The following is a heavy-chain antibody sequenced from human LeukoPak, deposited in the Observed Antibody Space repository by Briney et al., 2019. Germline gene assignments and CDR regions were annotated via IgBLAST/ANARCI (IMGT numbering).Heavy chain of an antibody. CDR1: GGSFSDYY. J-gene: IGHJ6*03. CDR2: INHSGIT. D-gene: IGHD5-18*01. V-gene: IGHV4-34*01. CDR3: ARMPGYSYYYMDV. Sequence: SETLSLTCAVYGGSFSDYYWSWIRQPPGKGLEWIGEINHSGITNYNPSLKSRVTMSVDTSKNQFSLKLSSVTAADTAVYYCARMPGYSYYYMDVWGKGTTVTVSS.